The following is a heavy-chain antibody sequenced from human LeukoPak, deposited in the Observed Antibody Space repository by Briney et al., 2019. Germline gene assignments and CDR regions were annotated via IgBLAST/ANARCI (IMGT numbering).Heavy chain of an antibody. CDR1: GGSITGYY. CDR3: ARDGYNPIDY. D-gene: IGHD5-24*01. V-gene: IGHV4-4*07. J-gene: IGHJ4*02. CDR2: IYSSGST. Sequence: PSETLSLTCTVSGGSITGYYWSWIRQSAGKGLEWIGRIYSSGSTNYNPSLKSRVTMSVDTSKNQFSLHLSSVTAADTAVYYCARDGYNPIDYWGQGTLVTVSS.